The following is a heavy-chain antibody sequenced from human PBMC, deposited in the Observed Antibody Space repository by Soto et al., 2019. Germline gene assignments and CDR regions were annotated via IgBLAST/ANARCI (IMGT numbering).Heavy chain of an antibody. CDR2: IYHSGST. V-gene: IGHV4-4*02. CDR3: AADVGGYIYGLARH. D-gene: IGHD4-17*01. J-gene: IGHJ4*02. Sequence: SETLSLTCAVSGGSISSSKWWSWVRQPPGKGLEWIGEIYHSGSTNYNPSLKSRVSISVDKSKNQFSLKLSSVTAADTAVYYCAADVGGYIYGLARHWGPGTLVTVSS. CDR1: GGSISSSKW.